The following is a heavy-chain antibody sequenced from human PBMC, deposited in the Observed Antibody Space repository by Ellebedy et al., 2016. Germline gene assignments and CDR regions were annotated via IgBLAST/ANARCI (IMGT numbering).Heavy chain of an antibody. Sequence: GGSLRLXCAASGFTFSSYAMSWVRQAPGKGLEWVSAISGSGGSTYYADSVKGRFTISRDNSKNTLYLQMNSLRAEDTAVYYCAKDPNYDFWSSFDYWGQGTLVTVSS. D-gene: IGHD3-3*01. V-gene: IGHV3-23*01. CDR2: ISGSGGST. CDR1: GFTFSSYA. CDR3: AKDPNYDFWSSFDY. J-gene: IGHJ4*02.